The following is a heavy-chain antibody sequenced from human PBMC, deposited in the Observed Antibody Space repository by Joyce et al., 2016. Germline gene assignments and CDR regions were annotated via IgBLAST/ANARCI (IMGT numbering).Heavy chain of an antibody. CDR3: ARGGTMIRGALNWFDP. V-gene: IGHV3-33*01. Sequence: QVQLVESGGGVVQPGRSLRLSCAACGFTFSSYAMHWVRQAPGKGLDWVAVIWYDGSNKYYTTSVKGRFSISRDNSKNTLFLQMNTLRAEDTAVYYCARGGTMIRGALNWFDPWGQGTLVTVSS. D-gene: IGHD3-10*01. CDR2: IWYDGSNK. J-gene: IGHJ5*02. CDR1: GFTFSSYA.